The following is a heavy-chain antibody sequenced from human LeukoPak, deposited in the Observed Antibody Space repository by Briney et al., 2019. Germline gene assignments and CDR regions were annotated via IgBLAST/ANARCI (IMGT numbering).Heavy chain of an antibody. CDR3: ARVEDGYNSREFDY. Sequence: KPSETLSLTCAVYGASFSGYYWSWIRQHPGKGLEWIGYIYYSGSTYYNPSLKSRVTISVDTSKNQFSLKLSSVTAADTAVYYCARVEDGYNSREFDYWGQGTLVTVSS. V-gene: IGHV4-31*11. CDR2: IYYSGST. CDR1: GASFSGYY. D-gene: IGHD5-24*01. J-gene: IGHJ4*02.